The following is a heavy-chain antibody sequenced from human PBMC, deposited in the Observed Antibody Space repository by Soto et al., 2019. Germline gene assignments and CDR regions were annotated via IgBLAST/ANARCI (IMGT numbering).Heavy chain of an antibody. CDR1: GYSFTSYF. CDR2: ISPGGFST. Sequence: ASVKVSCKASGYSFTSYFMHWVRQAPGQGLEWMGLISPGGFSTSYAQRFQGRVTMTNDTSTSTFYMDLSSLTSEDTAVYYCAREAVDIHYPGQAPLVTVSS. D-gene: IGHD2-2*03. CDR3: AREAVDIHY. J-gene: IGHJ4*02. V-gene: IGHV1-46*01.